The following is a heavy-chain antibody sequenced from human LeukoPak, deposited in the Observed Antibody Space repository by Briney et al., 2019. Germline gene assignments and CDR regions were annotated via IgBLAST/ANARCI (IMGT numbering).Heavy chain of an antibody. V-gene: IGHV3-23*01. Sequence: PGGSLRLSCAASGFTFISYAISWVCQAPAQGMEGVSGISANGDTTKYADSVKGRFTIFSVNSKYTVFLQMNSLIADDTAVYYLAKEGRIAAGTGGHFDYWGQGTLVTVSS. CDR3: AKEGRIAAGTGGHFDY. D-gene: IGHD6-13*01. CDR1: GFTFISYA. CDR2: ISANGDTT. J-gene: IGHJ4*02.